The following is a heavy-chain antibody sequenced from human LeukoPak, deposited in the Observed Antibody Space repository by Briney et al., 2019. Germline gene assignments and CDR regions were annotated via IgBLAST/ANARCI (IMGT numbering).Heavy chain of an antibody. CDR2: IYHSGST. V-gene: IGHV4-4*02. J-gene: IGHJ6*03. CDR3: ARSASSGWPYYYYYMDV. Sequence: PSETLSLTCAVSGGSISSSNWWSWVRQPPGKGLEWIGEIYHSGSTNYNPSLKSRVTIPVDKSKNQFSLKLSSVTAADTAVYYCARSASSGWPYYYYYMDVWGKGTTVTISS. CDR1: GGSISSSNW. D-gene: IGHD6-19*01.